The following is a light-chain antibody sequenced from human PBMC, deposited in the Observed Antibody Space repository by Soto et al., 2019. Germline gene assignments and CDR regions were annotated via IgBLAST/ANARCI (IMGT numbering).Light chain of an antibody. CDR1: SSNIGSNT. Sequence: QSVLTQPPSASGTPGPRVTISCSGSSSNIGSNTVNWYQQLPGTAPKLLIYSNNQRPSGVPDRFSGSKSGTSASLAISGLQSEDEADYYCAAWDDSLNGPVFGGGNKLTV. V-gene: IGLV1-44*01. CDR2: SNN. CDR3: AAWDDSLNGPV. J-gene: IGLJ2*01.